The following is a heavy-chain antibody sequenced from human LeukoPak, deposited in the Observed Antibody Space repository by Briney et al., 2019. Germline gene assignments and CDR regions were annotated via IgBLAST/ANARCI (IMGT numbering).Heavy chain of an antibody. D-gene: IGHD3/OR15-3a*01. CDR2: LRDSGEA. J-gene: IGHJ5*02. Sequence: PGGSLRLFCAVSGFRVSDYSMSWARPAPGTGMEPAALLRDSGEAFYADFARGRFAISRDESENTLYLQMNSLRVEDTAVYFCARDRAANQDWVEFDPWGQGTPVIVSS. CDR3: ARDRAANQDWVEFDP. CDR1: GFRVSDYS. V-gene: IGHV3-66*03.